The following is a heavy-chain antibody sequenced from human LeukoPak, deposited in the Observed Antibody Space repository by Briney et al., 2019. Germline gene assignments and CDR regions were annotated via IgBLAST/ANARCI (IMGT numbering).Heavy chain of an antibody. D-gene: IGHD3-16*02. CDR2: ISAYNGNT. Sequence: GASVKVSCKASGYTFTNFAINWVRQAPGQGLEWMGWISAYNGNTNYAQKLQGRVTMTTDTSTSTAYMELRSLRSDDTAVYYCARYAEDYVWGSYRFFDYWGQGTLVTVSS. V-gene: IGHV1-18*01. CDR3: ARYAEDYVWGSYRFFDY. CDR1: GYTFTNFA. J-gene: IGHJ4*02.